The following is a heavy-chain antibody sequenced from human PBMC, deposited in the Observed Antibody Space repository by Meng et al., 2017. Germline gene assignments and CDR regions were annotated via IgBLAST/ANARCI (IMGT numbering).Heavy chain of an antibody. CDR2: INPNSGGT. D-gene: IGHD5-12*01. CDR1: GYTFTGYY. Sequence: QVQVVQSGAEVKKPGASVKVSCKAFGYTFTGYYMHWVRQAPGQGLELMGRINPNSGGTNYAQKFQGRVTMTRDTSISTAYMELSRLRSDDTAVYYCARFGGIVATISAFDYWGQGTLVTVSS. J-gene: IGHJ4*02. CDR3: ARFGGIVATISAFDY. V-gene: IGHV1-2*06.